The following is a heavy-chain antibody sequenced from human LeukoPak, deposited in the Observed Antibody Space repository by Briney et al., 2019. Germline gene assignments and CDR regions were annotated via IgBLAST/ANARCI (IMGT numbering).Heavy chain of an antibody. CDR3: AREPTTMIL. Sequence: GGSLRLSCTTSGFTFGDYAMSWFRQAPGKGLEWVGFIRSKAYGGTTDYAASVKGRFIVSRDDSKSIAYLQMNSLRAEDTAVYYCAREPTTMILWGQGTLVTVSS. CDR2: IRSKAYGGTT. D-gene: IGHD3-22*01. J-gene: IGHJ4*02. V-gene: IGHV3-49*03. CDR1: GFTFGDYA.